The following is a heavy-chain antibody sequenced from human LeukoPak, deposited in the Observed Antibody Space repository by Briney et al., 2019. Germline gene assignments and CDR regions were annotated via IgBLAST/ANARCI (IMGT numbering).Heavy chain of an antibody. D-gene: IGHD2-21*02. V-gene: IGHV5-51*01. Sequence: GESLKTSCKTSGYSFTSYWIGWVRQMPGKGLEWMGIIHPDDSDTRYSPSFQGQVTISADKSISTAYLQWSSLKASDTAMYYCARQAYCGGDCYYFGYWGQGTLVTVSS. CDR3: ARQAYCGGDCYYFGY. J-gene: IGHJ4*02. CDR2: IHPDDSDT. CDR1: GYSFTSYW.